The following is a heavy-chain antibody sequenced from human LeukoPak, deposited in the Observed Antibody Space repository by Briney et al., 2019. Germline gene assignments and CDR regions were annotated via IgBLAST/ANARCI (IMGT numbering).Heavy chain of an antibody. CDR2: ISYDGSNK. D-gene: IGHD3-10*01. J-gene: IGHJ4*02. Sequence: ARTLRLSCAASGFTFSSYAMHWVRQAPGKELEWVAVISYDGSNKYYADSVKGRFTISRDNSKNTLYLQMNSLRAEDTAVYYCARTREIWFRDDYFDYWGQGTLVTVSS. CDR1: GFTFSSYA. CDR3: ARTREIWFRDDYFDY. V-gene: IGHV3-30-3*01.